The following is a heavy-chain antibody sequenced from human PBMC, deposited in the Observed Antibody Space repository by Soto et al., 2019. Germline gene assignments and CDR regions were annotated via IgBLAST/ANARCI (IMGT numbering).Heavy chain of an antibody. CDR1: GFTFSMYA. Sequence: HPGGSLRLSCAASGFTFSMYAMSWVRQAPGKGLDWVSGISGSGANTYYADSVKGRFTISRDNSKNRLYLQMNSLRAEDTAVYYCAKQADHFYYYDMDVWGQGTTVTVSS. D-gene: IGHD6-13*01. J-gene: IGHJ6*02. V-gene: IGHV3-23*01. CDR3: AKQADHFYYYDMDV. CDR2: ISGSGANT.